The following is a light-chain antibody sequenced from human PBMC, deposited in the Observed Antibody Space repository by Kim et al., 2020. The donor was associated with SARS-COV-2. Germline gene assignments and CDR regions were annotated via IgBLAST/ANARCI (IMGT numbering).Light chain of an antibody. J-gene: IGKJ4*01. CDR2: GAS. CDR1: QSISSSY. Sequence: EIVLTQSPGTLSLSPGERATLSCRASQSISSSYLAWYQQKPGQAPRLLIYGASSRATGIPDRFSGSGSGTDFTLTISRLEPEDFAVYYCQQYGSSPQPFGGGTKVAIK. V-gene: IGKV3-20*01. CDR3: QQYGSSPQP.